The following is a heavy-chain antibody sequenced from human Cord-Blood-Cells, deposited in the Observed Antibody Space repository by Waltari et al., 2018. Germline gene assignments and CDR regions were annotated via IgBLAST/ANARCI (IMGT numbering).Heavy chain of an antibody. CDR2: ISSSSSYI. J-gene: IGHJ2*01. CDR1: GFTFSSDS. Sequence: EVQLVESGGGLVKPGGSLSLSCAASGFTFSSDSMNWVRQAPGKGLEWVSSISSSSSYIYYADSVKGRFTISRDNAKNSLYLQMNSLRAEDTAVYYCARTGIGWYFDLWGRGTLVTVSS. D-gene: IGHD7-27*01. V-gene: IGHV3-21*01. CDR3: ARTGIGWYFDL.